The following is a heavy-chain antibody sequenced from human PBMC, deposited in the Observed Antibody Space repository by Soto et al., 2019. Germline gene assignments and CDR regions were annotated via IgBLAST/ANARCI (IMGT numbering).Heavy chain of an antibody. V-gene: IGHV4-39*01. J-gene: IGHJ4*02. D-gene: IGHD6-13*01. Sequence: TSETLSLTCTVSGGSISSSSYYWGWIRQPPGKGLEWIGSIHYSGSTYYNPSLKSRVTISVDTSKNQFSLRLSSVTAAETAVYYCARQLYSSNFSPDYWGQGTLVTVSS. CDR1: GGSISSSSYY. CDR2: IHYSGST. CDR3: ARQLYSSNFSPDY.